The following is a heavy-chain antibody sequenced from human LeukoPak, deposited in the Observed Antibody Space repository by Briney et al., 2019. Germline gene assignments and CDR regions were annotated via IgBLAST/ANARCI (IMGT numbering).Heavy chain of an antibody. Sequence: SETLSLTCTVSGGSIRSYSWSWIRQPPGKGLEWIGYIYYSGSTTYNRSFKSRVTMSLDKSKNQFSLKLTSVTAADTAVYYCAREAAGQWFDPWGQGTLVTVSS. CDR3: AREAAGQWFDP. CDR2: IYYSGST. D-gene: IGHD6-25*01. J-gene: IGHJ5*02. CDR1: GGSIRSYS. V-gene: IGHV4-59*12.